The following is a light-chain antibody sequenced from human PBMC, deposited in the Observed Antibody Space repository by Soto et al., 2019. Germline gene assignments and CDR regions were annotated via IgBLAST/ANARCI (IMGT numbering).Light chain of an antibody. CDR2: DVS. V-gene: IGKV1-5*01. CDR1: QSIIIW. CDR3: QQYHSYSPLT. J-gene: IGKJ4*01. Sequence: DIHMTHSPSTLSGSVLDSVTITFLASQSIIIWLAWYQQKPGKAPKLLIFDVSTLESGVPSRFSGSRSGTEFTLTISSLQPDDFATYFCQQYHSYSPLTFGGGTKVDIK.